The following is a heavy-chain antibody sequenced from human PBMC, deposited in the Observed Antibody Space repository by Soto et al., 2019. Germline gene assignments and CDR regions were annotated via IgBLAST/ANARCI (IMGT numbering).Heavy chain of an antibody. CDR2: IYYSGST. V-gene: IGHV4-39*01. CDR1: GGSISSSSYY. J-gene: IGHJ6*02. CDR3: ARHGYDIVYYYYGMDV. D-gene: IGHD6-13*01. Sequence: PSETLSLTCTVSGGSISSSSYYWGWIRQPPGKGLEWIGSIYYSGSTYYNPSLKSRVTISVDTSKNQFSLKLSSVTAADTAVYYCARHGYDIVYYYYGMDVWGQGTTVTVSS.